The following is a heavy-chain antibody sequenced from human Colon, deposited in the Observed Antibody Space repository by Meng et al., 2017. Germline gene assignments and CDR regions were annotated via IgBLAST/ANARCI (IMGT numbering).Heavy chain of an antibody. V-gene: IGHV4-61*01. CDR1: GGSVSSASYY. J-gene: IGHJ4*02. D-gene: IGHD3-10*01. Sequence: QVRVEKSGPGLVRPSETLSLTCNVSGGSVSSASYYWSWIRQPPGKGLEWIGLIHYSGSRNYNPSLKSRVTMSVDTSKNQVSLRLTSVTAADTAVYYCARFYGSGTFEVHDYWGQGTLVTVSS. CDR3: ARFYGSGTFEVHDY. CDR2: IHYSGSR.